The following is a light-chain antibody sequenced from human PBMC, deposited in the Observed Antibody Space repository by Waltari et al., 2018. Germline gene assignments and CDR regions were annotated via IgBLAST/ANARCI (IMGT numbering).Light chain of an antibody. J-gene: IGLJ2*01. V-gene: IGLV2-14*01. Sequence: QSALTQPASVSGSPGQSITISCTGTSSDVGGYNYVPWYQQHPGKAPKLIIYDVRKRPSGVSNRFSGSKSGNTASLTISGLQAEDEADYYCSSYTSSSTVVFGGGTKLTVL. CDR3: SSYTSSSTVV. CDR2: DVR. CDR1: SSDVGGYNY.